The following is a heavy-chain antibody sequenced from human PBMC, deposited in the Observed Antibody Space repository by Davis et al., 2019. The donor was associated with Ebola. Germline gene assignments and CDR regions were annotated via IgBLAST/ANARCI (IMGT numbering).Heavy chain of an antibody. Sequence: GESLKISCAASGFTFSSYWMSWVRQAPGKGLEWVANIKQDGSEKYYVDSVKGRFTISRDNAKNSLYLQMNSLRAEDTAVYYCARDPIAEFDYWGQGTLVTVSS. D-gene: IGHD2-21*01. J-gene: IGHJ4*02. CDR3: ARDPIAEFDY. V-gene: IGHV3-7*03. CDR2: IKQDGSEK. CDR1: GFTFSSYW.